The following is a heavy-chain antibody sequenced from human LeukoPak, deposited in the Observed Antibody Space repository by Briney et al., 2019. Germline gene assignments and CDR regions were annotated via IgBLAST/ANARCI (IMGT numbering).Heavy chain of an antibody. J-gene: IGHJ4*02. D-gene: IGHD6-6*01. CDR2: ISYDGSNK. CDR3: AIGARMIGSSPFDY. Sequence: PGGSLRLSCAASGFTFSSYAMHWVRQAPGKGLEWVAVISYDGSNKCYADSVKGRFTISRDNSKNTLYLQMNSLRAEDTAVYYCAIGARMIGSSPFDYWGQGTLVTVSS. CDR1: GFTFSSYA. V-gene: IGHV3-30-3*01.